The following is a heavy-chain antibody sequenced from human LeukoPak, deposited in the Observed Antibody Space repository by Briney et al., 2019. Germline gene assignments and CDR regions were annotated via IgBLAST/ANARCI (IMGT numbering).Heavy chain of an antibody. J-gene: IGHJ4*02. V-gene: IGHV1-2*02. D-gene: IGHD3-10*01. Sequence: GASVKVSCKASGYTFTGYYMHWVRQAPGQGLEWMGWINPNSGGTNYAQKFQGRVTMTRDTSISTAYMELSRLRSDDTAVYYCARDSHGSGSWIDYWGQGTLVTVSS. CDR3: ARDSHGSGSWIDY. CDR2: INPNSGGT. CDR1: GYTFTGYY.